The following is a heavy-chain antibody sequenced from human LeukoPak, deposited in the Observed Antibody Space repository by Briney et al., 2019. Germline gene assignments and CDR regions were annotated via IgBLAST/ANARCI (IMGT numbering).Heavy chain of an antibody. Sequence: SETLSLTCTVSGGSLRSSSYYWGWIRQPPGKGLEWIGSIYYSGSTNYNPSLKSRVTISVDTSKNQFSLKLSSVTAADTAVYYCAREVDSGSGAFDIWGQGTMVTVSS. D-gene: IGHD3-10*01. CDR1: GGSLRSSSYY. J-gene: IGHJ3*02. V-gene: IGHV4-39*07. CDR2: IYYSGST. CDR3: AREVDSGSGAFDI.